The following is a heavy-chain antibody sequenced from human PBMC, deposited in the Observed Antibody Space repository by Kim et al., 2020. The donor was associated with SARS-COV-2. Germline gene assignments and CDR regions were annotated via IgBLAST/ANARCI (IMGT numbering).Heavy chain of an antibody. V-gene: IGHV5-51*01. D-gene: IGHD3-22*01. J-gene: IGHJ4*02. CDR1: GYSFTSYW. CDR3: ATSYYYDSSGYPRSFDY. Sequence: GESLKISCKGSGYSFTSYWIGWVRQMPGKGLELMGIIYPGDSDTRYSPSFQGQVTISADKSISTAYLQWSSLKASDTAMYYCATSYYYDSSGYPRSFDYWDQGTLVNVSS. CDR2: IYPGDSDT.